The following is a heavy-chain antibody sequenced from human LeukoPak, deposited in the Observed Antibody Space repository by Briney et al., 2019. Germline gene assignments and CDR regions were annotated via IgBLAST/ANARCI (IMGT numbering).Heavy chain of an antibody. V-gene: IGHV3-7*01. Sequence: GGSLRLSCSASGFTFSSYWMSWVRQAPGKGLEWVANIKQDGSEKYYVDSVKGRFTISRDNAKNSLYLQMNSLRAEDTAVYYCARAAGIAAAGTPFGDAFDIWGQGTMVTVSS. D-gene: IGHD6-13*01. CDR1: GFTFSSYW. CDR2: IKQDGSEK. CDR3: ARAAGIAAAGTPFGDAFDI. J-gene: IGHJ3*02.